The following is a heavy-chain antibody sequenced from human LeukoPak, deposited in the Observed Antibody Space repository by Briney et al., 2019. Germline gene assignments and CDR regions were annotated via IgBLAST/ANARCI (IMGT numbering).Heavy chain of an antibody. V-gene: IGHV4-59*01. D-gene: IGHD3-22*01. CDR3: ARGGRYYDSSGYYAPNWYFDL. CDR1: GGSISSYY. CDR2: IYYSGST. J-gene: IGHJ2*01. Sequence: TSETLSLTRTVSGGSISSYYWSWIRQPPGKGLEWIGYIYYSGSTNYNPSLKSRVTISVDTSKNQFSLKLSSVTAADTAVYYCARGGRYYDSSGYYAPNWYFDLWGRGTLVTVSS.